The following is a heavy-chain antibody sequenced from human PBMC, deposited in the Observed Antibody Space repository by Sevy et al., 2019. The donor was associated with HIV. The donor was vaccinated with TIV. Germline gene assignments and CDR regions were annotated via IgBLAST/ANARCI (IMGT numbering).Heavy chain of an antibody. CDR3: ARDGYDGSGYQRGLFDF. V-gene: IGHV1-18*01. CDR1: GYIFTSYG. Sequence: KVSCKASGYIFTSYGISWVRQAPRQGLEWMGWINGHNGNTNYVQNLQGRVTMTTDTSTNTAYMELRSLRSDDTAVYYCARDGYDGSGYQRGLFDFWGQGTLVTVPS. CDR2: INGHNGNT. J-gene: IGHJ4*02. D-gene: IGHD3-22*01.